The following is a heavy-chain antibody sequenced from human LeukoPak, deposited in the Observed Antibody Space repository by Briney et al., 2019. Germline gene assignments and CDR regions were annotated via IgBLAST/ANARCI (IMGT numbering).Heavy chain of an antibody. CDR1: GFTFSSYS. CDR2: ISSSSSYI. V-gene: IGHV3-21*01. D-gene: IGHD2-2*01. J-gene: IGHJ4*02. CDR3: ARELKRVVPAAQFFDY. Sequence: GGSLRLSCAASGFTFSSYSMNWVRQAPGKGLERVSSISSSSSYIYYADSVKGRFTISRDNAKNSLYLQMNSLRAEDTAVYYCARELKRVVPAAQFFDYWGQGTLVTVSS.